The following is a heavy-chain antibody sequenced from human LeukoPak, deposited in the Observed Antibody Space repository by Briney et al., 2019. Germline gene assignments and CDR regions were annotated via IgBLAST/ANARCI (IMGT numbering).Heavy chain of an antibody. J-gene: IGHJ4*02. CDR1: GFAFSGFE. CDR3: ARENYVRGYDY. Sequence: GGSPRLSRAASGFAFSGFEMNWVRQAPGKGPEWIAYIDVTGKKIRYADSVKGRFTISRDNANSSVYLQMNSLRVDDTAVYYCARENYVRGYDYWGQGTLVTVSS. D-gene: IGHD3-16*01. CDR2: IDVTGKKI. V-gene: IGHV3-48*03.